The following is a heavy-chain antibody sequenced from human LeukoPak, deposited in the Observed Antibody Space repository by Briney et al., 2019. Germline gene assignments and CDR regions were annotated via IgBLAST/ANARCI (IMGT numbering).Heavy chain of an antibody. Sequence: ASVKVSCKASGYTLTSYYLHWVRQAPGQGLEWMAIINPSGGSTSHAQKFQGRVTMTRDTSASTVYMELSSLRSEDTAVYYCARDGSGSPYYFDYWGQGTLVTVSS. V-gene: IGHV1-46*01. CDR2: INPSGGST. CDR3: ARDGSGSPYYFDY. J-gene: IGHJ4*02. CDR1: GYTLTSYY. D-gene: IGHD3-10*01.